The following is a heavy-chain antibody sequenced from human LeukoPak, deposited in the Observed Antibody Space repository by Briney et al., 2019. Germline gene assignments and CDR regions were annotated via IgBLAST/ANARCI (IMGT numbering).Heavy chain of an antibody. CDR3: AKAGRIAAAGNYNWFDP. CDR1: GFTFSSYG. V-gene: IGHV3-30*18. D-gene: IGHD6-13*01. CDR2: ISYDGSNK. J-gene: IGHJ5*02. Sequence: GGSLRLSCAASGFTFSSYGMHWVRQAPGKGLKWVAVISYDGSNKYYADSVKGRFTISRDNSKNTLYLQMNSLRAEDTAVYYCAKAGRIAAAGNYNWFDPWGQGTLVTVSS.